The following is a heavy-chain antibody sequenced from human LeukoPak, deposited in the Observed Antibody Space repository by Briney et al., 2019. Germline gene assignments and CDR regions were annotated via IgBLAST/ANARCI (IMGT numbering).Heavy chain of an antibody. CDR1: GFTFSSYG. CDR3: AKEDTVTTYAFDI. V-gene: IGHV3-30*18. Sequence: PGGSLRLSCAASGFTFSSYGMHWVRQAPGKGLEWVAVISYDGSNKYYADSVKGRFTISRDNSKNTLYLQMNSLRAEDTAVYYCAKEDTVTTYAFDIWGQGTMVTVSS. J-gene: IGHJ3*02. D-gene: IGHD4-17*01. CDR2: ISYDGSNK.